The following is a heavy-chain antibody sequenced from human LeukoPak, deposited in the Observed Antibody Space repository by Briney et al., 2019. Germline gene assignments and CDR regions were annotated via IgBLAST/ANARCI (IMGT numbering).Heavy chain of an antibody. J-gene: IGHJ4*02. CDR2: IYPGDSDT. CDR3: ARRTSTMGDY. Sequence: GESLKISCKASGYTFTSYWIGCVRQMPGKGLEWMWIIYPGDSDTTYSPSFQGQVTISADNSISTAYLQWSSLKASDTAMYYCARRTSTMGDYWGQGTLVTVSS. D-gene: IGHD5-24*01. V-gene: IGHV5-51*01. CDR1: GYTFTSYW.